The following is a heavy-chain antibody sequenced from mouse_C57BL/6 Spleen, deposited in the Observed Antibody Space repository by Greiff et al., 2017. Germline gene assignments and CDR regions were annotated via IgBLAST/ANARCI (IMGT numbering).Heavy chain of an antibody. Sequence: DVHLVESGGDLVKPGGSLKLSCAASGFTFSSYGMSWVRQTPDKRLEWVATISSGGSYTYYPDSVKGRFTISRDNAKNTLYLQMSSLKSEDTAMYYCARQGGYDPFDYWGQGTTLTVSS. J-gene: IGHJ2*01. CDR3: ARQGGYDPFDY. CDR1: GFTFSSYG. V-gene: IGHV5-6*01. CDR2: ISSGGSYT. D-gene: IGHD2-2*01.